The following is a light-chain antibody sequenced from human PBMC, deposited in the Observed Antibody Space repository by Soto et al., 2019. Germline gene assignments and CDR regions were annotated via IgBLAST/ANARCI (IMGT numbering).Light chain of an antibody. J-gene: IGKJ5*01. Sequence: DVVMTQSPLSLPVSLGQPASISCRSSQSLVHTDGIAYLNWFHQRPGQSQRRLIYTVSNRDSGVQARFSGSGSGTDFTLKISRVEAEDVGVYYCLQGIHWPITFGQGTRLEI. CDR2: TVS. V-gene: IGKV2-30*02. CDR3: LQGIHWPIT. CDR1: QSLVHTDGIAY.